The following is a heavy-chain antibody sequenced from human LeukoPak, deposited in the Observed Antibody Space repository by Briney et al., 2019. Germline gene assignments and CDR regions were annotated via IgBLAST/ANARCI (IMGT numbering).Heavy chain of an antibody. CDR1: GFTFSTYR. CDR3: ARDFNFFDSSGYYYVAFDY. CDR2: VTATSSYI. D-gene: IGHD3-22*01. Sequence: GGSLRLSCAASGFTFSTYRMTWVRQAPGKGLEWVSSVTATSSYIYYADSVKGRFTISRDNANNSLYLQMNSLRAEDTAVYYCARDFNFFDSSGYYYVAFDYWGQGSLVTVSS. V-gene: IGHV3-21*01. J-gene: IGHJ4*02.